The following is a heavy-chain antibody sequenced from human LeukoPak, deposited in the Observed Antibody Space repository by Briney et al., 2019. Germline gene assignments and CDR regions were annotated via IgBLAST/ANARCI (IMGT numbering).Heavy chain of an antibody. CDR1: GFTLSRYW. V-gene: IGHV3-23*01. CDR3: AKDRLGAILYFDY. Sequence: GGSLRLSCAASGFTLSRYWMSWVRQAPGKGLEWLSAISGNSDRTYYADSVRGRFTISRDNSKNTLYMQINTLRVEDTAVYYCAKDRLGAILYFDYWGQGTFLTVSS. CDR2: ISGNSDRT. J-gene: IGHJ4*02. D-gene: IGHD1-26*01.